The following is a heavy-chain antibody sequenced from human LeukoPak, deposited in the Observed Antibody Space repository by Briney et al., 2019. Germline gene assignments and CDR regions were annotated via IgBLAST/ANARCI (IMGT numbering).Heavy chain of an antibody. V-gene: IGHV3-7*01. D-gene: IGHD6-19*01. Sequence: PGGSLRLSCAASGFTFSSYWMSWVRQAPGKGLEWVANIKQDGSEKYYVDSVKGRFTISRDNAKNSLYLQMNSLRAEDTAVYYCARVKSSGWAPIDYWGQGTLVTVSS. CDR2: IKQDGSEK. J-gene: IGHJ4*02. CDR3: ARVKSSGWAPIDY. CDR1: GFTFSSYW.